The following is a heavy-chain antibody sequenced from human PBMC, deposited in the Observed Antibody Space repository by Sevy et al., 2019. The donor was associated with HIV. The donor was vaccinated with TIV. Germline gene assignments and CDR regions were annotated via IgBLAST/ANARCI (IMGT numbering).Heavy chain of an antibody. CDR1: GIIFTTSG. J-gene: IGHJ6*02. CDR3: AKDFTGYNGMDV. D-gene: IGHD3-9*01. V-gene: IGHV3-30*18. CDR2: ISYAGRNK. Sequence: GGSLRLSCAVSGIIFTTSGMHWVRQAPGKGLEWVAVISYAGRNKFYGDYVKGRFPISRDNPKNLLHLQMNSLRDEDTAVYYCAKDFTGYNGMDVWGQGTMVTVSS.